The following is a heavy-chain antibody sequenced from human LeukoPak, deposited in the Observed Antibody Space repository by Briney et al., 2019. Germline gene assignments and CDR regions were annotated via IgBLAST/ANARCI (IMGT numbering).Heavy chain of an antibody. V-gene: IGHV4-59*01. CDR1: GGSISSYY. D-gene: IGHD5-18*01. CDR3: ARDALGAMVNFDY. J-gene: IGHJ4*02. Sequence: SETLSLTCTVSGGSISSYYWSWIQQPPGKGLEWIGYIYYSGSTNYNPSLKSRVTISVDTSKNQFSLKLSSVTAADTAVYYCARDALGAMVNFDYWGQGTLVTVSS. CDR2: IYYSGST.